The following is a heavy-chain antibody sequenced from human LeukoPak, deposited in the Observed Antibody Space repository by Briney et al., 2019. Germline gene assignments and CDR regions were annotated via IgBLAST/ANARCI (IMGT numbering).Heavy chain of an antibody. D-gene: IGHD2-21*02. Sequence: SETLSLTCTVSGGSFSSYYWSWLRQPPGQGLEWIGYIYSSGSTNYNPSLKSRITISVDTSKNQFSLKLSSVTAADTAVYYCARFAYCGGHCWYYFDYWGQGSLVTVSS. CDR3: ARFAYCGGHCWYYFDY. CDR1: GGSFSSYY. J-gene: IGHJ4*02. CDR2: IYSSGST. V-gene: IGHV4-59*01.